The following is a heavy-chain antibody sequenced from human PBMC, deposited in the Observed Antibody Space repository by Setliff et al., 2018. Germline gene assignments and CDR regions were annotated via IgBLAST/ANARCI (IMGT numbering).Heavy chain of an antibody. CDR2: VYYSGYT. V-gene: IGHV4-31*03. J-gene: IGHJ4*02. CDR3: ARVARDDYNWELHYFDY. CDR1: GGSISSGGYY. D-gene: IGHD4-4*01. Sequence: SETLSLTCTVSGGSISSGGYYWSWIRQHPGEGLEWIGYVYYSGYTFFNPSLESRVTMSVDTSKNQFSLKLSSVTAADTAVYYCARVARDDYNWELHYFDYWGQGTLVTVSS.